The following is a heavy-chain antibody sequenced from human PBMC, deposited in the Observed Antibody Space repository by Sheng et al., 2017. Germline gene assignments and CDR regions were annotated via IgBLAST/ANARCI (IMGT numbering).Heavy chain of an antibody. CDR2: INQGGSEK. V-gene: IGHV3-7*01. D-gene: IGHD2-15*01. Sequence: EVQLVESGGGLVQPGGSLRLSCAASGFTFSDSWMSWVRQAPGKGLECVANINQGGSEKNYVDSVKGRFTVSRDNGKNSLHLQMDSLRAEDTAVYYCARGGGTFIAWGQGTQVTVSS. CDR3: ARGGGTFIA. CDR1: GFTFSDSW. J-gene: IGHJ4*02.